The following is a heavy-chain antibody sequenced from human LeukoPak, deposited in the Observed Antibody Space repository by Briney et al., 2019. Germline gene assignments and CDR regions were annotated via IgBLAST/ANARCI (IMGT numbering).Heavy chain of an antibody. Sequence: GGSLRLSCAASGFIFDDYAMHWVRQAPGKGLEWVSGISWNSGRIAYADSVKGRFTISRDNAKNSLYLQMNSLRAEDMALYYCGKKISRVAVTGNAFDIWGQGTMVTVSS. V-gene: IGHV3-9*03. D-gene: IGHD6-19*01. J-gene: IGHJ3*02. CDR2: ISWNSGRI. CDR3: GKKISRVAVTGNAFDI. CDR1: GFIFDDYA.